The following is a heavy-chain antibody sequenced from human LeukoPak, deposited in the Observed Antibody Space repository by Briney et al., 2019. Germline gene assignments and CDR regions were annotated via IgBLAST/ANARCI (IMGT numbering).Heavy chain of an antibody. CDR1: GGSISSSSYY. CDR2: ISSSGST. V-gene: IGHV4-39*07. Sequence: ETLSLPCTVSGGSISSSSYYWGWIRQPPGKGLEWIGRISSSGSTNYNPSLKSRVTISVDTSKNQFSLKLSSVTAADTAVYFCARGPYSYDSSGAFDIWGQGTMVTVSS. J-gene: IGHJ3*02. CDR3: ARGPYSYDSSGAFDI. D-gene: IGHD3-22*01.